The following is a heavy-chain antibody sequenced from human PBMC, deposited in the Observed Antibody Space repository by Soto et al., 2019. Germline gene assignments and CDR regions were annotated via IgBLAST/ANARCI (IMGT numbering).Heavy chain of an antibody. CDR1: GFTFSSYG. CDR2: IWYDGSNK. J-gene: IGHJ3*02. Sequence: GGSLRLSCAASGFTFSSYGMHWVRQAPGKGLEWVAVIWYDGSNKYYADSVKGRFTISRDNSKNTLYLQMNGLRAEDTAVYYCARGFLSYDYVGGSYRHPGPDAFDSWGKGTMVTVSS. D-gene: IGHD3-16*02. V-gene: IGHV3-33*01. CDR3: ARGFLSYDYVGGSYRHPGPDAFDS.